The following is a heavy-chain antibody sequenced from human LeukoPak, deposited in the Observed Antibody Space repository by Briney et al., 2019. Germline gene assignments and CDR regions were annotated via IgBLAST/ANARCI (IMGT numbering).Heavy chain of an antibody. J-gene: IGHJ5*02. CDR3: ARDPRNVGLAP. D-gene: IGHD2-15*01. CDR1: GFTFSSYS. CDR2: VSGSGDTT. V-gene: IGHV3-23*01. Sequence: GGSLRLSCTASGFTFSSYSMSWVRQAPGKGLEWVSTVSGSGDTTYYADSVRGRFTISRDNVKNTLYLQMNSLRVEDTAVYYCARDPRNVGLAPWGQGTLVTVSS.